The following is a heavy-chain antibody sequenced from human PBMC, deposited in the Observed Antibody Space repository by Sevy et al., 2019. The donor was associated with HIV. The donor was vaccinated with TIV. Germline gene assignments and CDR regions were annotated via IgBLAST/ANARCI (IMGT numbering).Heavy chain of an antibody. CDR2: INHSGST. D-gene: IGHD1-26*01. CDR1: GGSFSGYY. V-gene: IGHV4-34*01. Sequence: SETLSLTCAVYGGSFSGYYWSWIRQPPGKGLEWIGEINHSGSTNYNPSLKSRVTISVDTSKNQYSQKLSSVTAADTAEYYCARVNKVELDYYGMDVWGQGTTVTVSS. J-gene: IGHJ6*02. CDR3: ARVNKVELDYYGMDV.